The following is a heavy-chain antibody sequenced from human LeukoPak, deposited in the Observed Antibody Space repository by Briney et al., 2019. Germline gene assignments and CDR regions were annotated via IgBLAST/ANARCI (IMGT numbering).Heavy chain of an antibody. Sequence: PGGSLRLSCAASGFTFSSYAMSWVRQAPGKGLEWVSAISGSGGSTYYADSVKGRFTIPRDNSKNTLYLQMNSLRAEDTAVYYCAKPVGYCGGDCYAFDYWGQGTLVTVSS. CDR3: AKPVGYCGGDCYAFDY. CDR2: ISGSGGST. V-gene: IGHV3-23*01. D-gene: IGHD2-21*02. J-gene: IGHJ4*02. CDR1: GFTFSSYA.